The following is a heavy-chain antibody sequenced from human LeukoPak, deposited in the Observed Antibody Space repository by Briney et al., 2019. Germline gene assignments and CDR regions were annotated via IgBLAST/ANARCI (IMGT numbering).Heavy chain of an antibody. D-gene: IGHD6-19*01. Sequence: ASVKVSCKASGYTFTGYYKHWVRQAPGQGLEWMGWINPNSGGTNYAQKFQGRVTMTRDTSISTVYMELSSLRSEDTAVYYCARFAVHRRLTVAGQFGLDYWGQGTLVTVSS. CDR1: GYTFTGYY. CDR2: INPNSGGT. CDR3: ARFAVHRRLTVAGQFGLDY. V-gene: IGHV1-2*02. J-gene: IGHJ4*02.